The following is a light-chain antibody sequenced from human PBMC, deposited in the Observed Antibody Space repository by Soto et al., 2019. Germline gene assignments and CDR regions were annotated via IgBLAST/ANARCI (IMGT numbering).Light chain of an antibody. V-gene: IGLV2-14*01. Sequence: QSVLTQPASVSGSPGQSITISCTGTSSDVGGYNYVSWYQQHPGKAPKLMIYDVSNRPSGVSNRFSGSKSGNTASLTISGFQAEDEADYYCSSYTSSGTPYVFGTGTKVTVL. CDR2: DVS. CDR3: SSYTSSGTPYV. J-gene: IGLJ1*01. CDR1: SSDVGGYNY.